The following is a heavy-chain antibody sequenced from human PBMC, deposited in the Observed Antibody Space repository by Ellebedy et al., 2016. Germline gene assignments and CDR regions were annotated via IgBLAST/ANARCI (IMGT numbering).Heavy chain of an antibody. V-gene: IGHV3-66*01. Sequence: GESLKISXAASGFTVSSNYMSWVRQAPGKGLEWVSVIYSGGSTYYADSVKGRFTISRDNSKNTLYLQMNSLRAEDTAVYYCARVGEYYYDSSGAFDYWGQGTLVTVSS. CDR2: IYSGGST. D-gene: IGHD3-22*01. J-gene: IGHJ4*02. CDR3: ARVGEYYYDSSGAFDY. CDR1: GFTVSSNY.